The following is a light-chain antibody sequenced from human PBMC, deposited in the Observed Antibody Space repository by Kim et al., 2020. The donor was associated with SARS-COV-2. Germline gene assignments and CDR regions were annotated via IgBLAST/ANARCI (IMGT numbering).Light chain of an antibody. Sequence: ALGQTVRSTCQGDRLRSYFASWYQQKPGQAPVVVIYGKNNRPSGIPDRFSGSSSGNTASLTIAGAQAEDEADYYCNSRDSSTNRLVFGGGTKLTVL. J-gene: IGLJ2*01. CDR3: NSRDSSTNRLV. CDR1: RLRSYF. V-gene: IGLV3-19*01. CDR2: GKN.